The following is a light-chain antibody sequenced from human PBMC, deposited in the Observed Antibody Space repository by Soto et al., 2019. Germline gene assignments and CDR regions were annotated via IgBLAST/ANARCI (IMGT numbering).Light chain of an antibody. Sequence: QSVLTQPPSASGTPGQTVTISCSGSNSNIGSNYVCWYQQLPGTSPKLLIYRNNHRPSGVPDRFSGSKSGTSASLAISVLRSVDEADYYCSTWDDSLPGIVVFGGGTKLTVL. V-gene: IGLV1-47*01. CDR2: RNN. CDR1: NSNIGSNY. J-gene: IGLJ2*01. CDR3: STWDDSLPGIVV.